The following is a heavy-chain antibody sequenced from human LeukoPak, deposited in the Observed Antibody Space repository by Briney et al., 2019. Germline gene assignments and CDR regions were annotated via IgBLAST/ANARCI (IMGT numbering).Heavy chain of an antibody. J-gene: IGHJ4*02. CDR1: GFTFSSYA. V-gene: IGHV3-30-3*01. Sequence: RSLRLSCAASGFTFSSYAMQWVRQAPGKGLEWVALISYDGNNKYYADSVKGRFTISRDNSKNTLYLQMNSLGAEDTAVYYCVRTWGSGYSAPPGDWGQGSLVTVSS. CDR2: ISYDGNNK. D-gene: IGHD6-13*01. CDR3: VRTWGSGYSAPPGD.